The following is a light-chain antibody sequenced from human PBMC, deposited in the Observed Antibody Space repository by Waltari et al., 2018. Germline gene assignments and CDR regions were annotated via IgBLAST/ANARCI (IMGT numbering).Light chain of an antibody. V-gene: IGKV1-27*01. J-gene: IGKJ1*01. CDR1: QGISNY. Sequence: DIQMTQSPSSTSASVGDRVTITCRACQGISNYLAWYQQKPGKVPKILIYAASTWQSGGPSRCSGSGSGTDVTLTISSLQPEDVATYYCKKYNRAAWTFGQGTKVEIK. CDR2: AAS. CDR3: KKYNRAAWT.